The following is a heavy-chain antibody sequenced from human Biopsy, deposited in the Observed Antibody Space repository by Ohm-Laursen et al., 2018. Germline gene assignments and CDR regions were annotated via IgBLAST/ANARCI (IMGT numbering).Heavy chain of an antibody. V-gene: IGHV3-33*01. CDR2: MWSDGINK. CDR1: VYAFSYYG. Sequence: SLRLSCAASVYAFSYYGLHWVRQARGKGLQWVAVMWSDGINKNYADSVKGRFTVSRDNSNNVLYLQMSSLRDEDSAVYYCARDDDTTGHYMILNHWGQGTLVTVSS. D-gene: IGHD3-9*01. J-gene: IGHJ5*02. CDR3: ARDDDTTGHYMILNH.